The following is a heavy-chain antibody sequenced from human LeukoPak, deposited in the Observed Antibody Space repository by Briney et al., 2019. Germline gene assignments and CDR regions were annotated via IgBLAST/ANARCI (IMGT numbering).Heavy chain of an antibody. J-gene: IGHJ3*02. Sequence: RGGSLRLSCAASGFTFSSFWMHGVRQAPGKGRVGVSRINGDGSSTTYADSVKGRFTISRDNAKNTVYRQMNRLRAEDTAVYYCARPQHGDLYAFDIWGQGTMVTVSS. CDR1: GFTFSSFW. CDR2: INGDGSST. CDR3: ARPQHGDLYAFDI. D-gene: IGHD4-17*01. V-gene: IGHV3-74*01.